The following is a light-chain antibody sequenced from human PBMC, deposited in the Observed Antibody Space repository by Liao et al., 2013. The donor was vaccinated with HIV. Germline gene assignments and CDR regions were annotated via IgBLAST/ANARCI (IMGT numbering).Light chain of an antibody. J-gene: IGLJ2*01. CDR3: QAWDSSADVV. CDR2: QDT. CDR1: KLGDRD. Sequence: SYVLTQSPSVSVSPGQTASIPCSGDKLGDRDASWYQQKPGQSPVLVIYQDTKRPSGIPERFSGSHSGNTATLTISGTQAMDEADYFCQAWDSSADVVFGGGTKLTVL. V-gene: IGLV3-1*01.